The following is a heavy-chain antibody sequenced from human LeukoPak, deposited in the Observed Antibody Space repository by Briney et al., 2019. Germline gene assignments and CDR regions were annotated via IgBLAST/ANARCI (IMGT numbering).Heavy chain of an antibody. J-gene: IGHJ4*02. CDR2: VWYDGNNK. CDR1: GFTFINYG. V-gene: IGHV3-33*07. D-gene: IGHD1-14*01. CDR3: ARDPDRSGFDY. Sequence: GGSLRLSCAASGFTFINYGMYWIRQAPGKGLEWVATVWYDGNNKYYADSVQGRFTISRDNSRNTLFLQMDSLRVEDTGLYYCARDPDRSGFDYWGQGTLATVSS.